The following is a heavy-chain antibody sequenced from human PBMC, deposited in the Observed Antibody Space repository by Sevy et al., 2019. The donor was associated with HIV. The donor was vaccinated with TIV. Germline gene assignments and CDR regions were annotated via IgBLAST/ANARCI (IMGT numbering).Heavy chain of an antibody. CDR1: GGSITSLY. D-gene: IGHD1-26*01. CDR3: AGGNAWGRGYS. V-gene: IGHV4-59*08. J-gene: IGHJ4*02. CDR2: IYYNGNT. Sequence: SETLSLTCTVSGGSITSLYWGWIRQPPGKGLEWIANIYYNGNTNYNPSLNSRVTISLDTSKNQFSLRLSSVTAADTAIYYCAGGNAWGRGYSWGQGTLVTVSS.